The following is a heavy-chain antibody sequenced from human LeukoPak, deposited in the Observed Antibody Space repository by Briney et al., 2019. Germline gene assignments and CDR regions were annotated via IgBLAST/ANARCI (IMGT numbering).Heavy chain of an antibody. CDR3: AKISRDIIVVPKPSLAGFDY. V-gene: IGHV3-23*01. D-gene: IGHD2-2*01. Sequence: GGSLRLSCAASGFTFSSYAMSWVRQAPGKGLEWVSAISGSGGSTYYADSVKGRFTISRDNSKNTLYLQMNSLRAEDTAVYYCAKISRDIIVVPKPSLAGFDYWGQGTLVTVSS. CDR1: GFTFSSYA. CDR2: ISGSGGST. J-gene: IGHJ4*02.